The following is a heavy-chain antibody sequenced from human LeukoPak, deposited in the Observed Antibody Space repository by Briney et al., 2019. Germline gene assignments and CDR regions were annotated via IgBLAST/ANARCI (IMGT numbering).Heavy chain of an antibody. V-gene: IGHV3-30*04. D-gene: IGHD3-16*01. Sequence: GTSLRLSCAASGFSFRDYAMHWVRQAPGKGLEWVAVVWYGGDTTDYSVSLKGRFTISRDDSKNSLFLQMDSLTVDDTAVYSCVRAYCDVPTCQGRDPFDVWGQGTMVTVSS. CDR2: VWYGGDTT. CDR3: VRAYCDVPTCQGRDPFDV. CDR1: GFSFRDYA. J-gene: IGHJ3*01.